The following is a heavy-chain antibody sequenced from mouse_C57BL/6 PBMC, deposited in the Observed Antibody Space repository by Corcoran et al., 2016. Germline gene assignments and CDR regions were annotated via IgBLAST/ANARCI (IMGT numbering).Heavy chain of an antibody. CDR3: FYSSGFAY. Sequence: QVQLQQSGPELVKPGASVKISCNASGYTFTDYFINWVQQRPGQGLEWIGWIFPGSGRTYYNDKFKGKATLTVDKSSSTAYMLLSSLTSEDSAVYVCFYSSGFAYWGQGTLVTVSA. J-gene: IGHJ3*01. CDR2: IFPGSGRT. CDR1: GYTFTDYF. D-gene: IGHD1-1*01. V-gene: IGHV1-75*01.